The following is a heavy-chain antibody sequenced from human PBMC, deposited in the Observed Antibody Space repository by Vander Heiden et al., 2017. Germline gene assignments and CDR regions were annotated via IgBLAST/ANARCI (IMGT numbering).Heavy chain of an antibody. J-gene: IGHJ6*02. D-gene: IGHD6-13*01. CDR2: ISYDGSNK. V-gene: IGHV3-30*04. Sequence: QVQLVESGGGVVQPGRSLRLSCAASGFTFSSYATHWLRQAPGKGLKWVAVISYDGSNKYYADSVKGRFTISRDNSKNTLYLQMNSLRAEDTAVYYCARDLVIAAAGTDYYYGMDVWGQGTTVTVSS. CDR1: GFTFSSYA. CDR3: ARDLVIAAAGTDYYYGMDV.